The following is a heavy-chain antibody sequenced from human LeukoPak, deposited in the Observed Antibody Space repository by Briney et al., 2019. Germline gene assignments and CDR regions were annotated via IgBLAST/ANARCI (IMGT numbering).Heavy chain of an antibody. D-gene: IGHD4-17*01. J-gene: IGHJ4*02. V-gene: IGHV3-21*01. CDR1: GFTFSSYS. CDR3: ARVRDYGDYPPDY. Sequence: GGSLRLSCAASGFTFSSYSMNWVRQAPGKGLEWVSSISSSSSYIYYADSVKGRFTISRDNAKNSLYLQMNSLRAEDTAVYYCARVRDYGDYPPDYWGQGTLVTVSS. CDR2: ISSSSSYI.